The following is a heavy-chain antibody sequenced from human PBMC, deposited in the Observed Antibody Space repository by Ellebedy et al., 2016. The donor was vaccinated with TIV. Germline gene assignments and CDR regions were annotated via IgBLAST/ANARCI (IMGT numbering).Heavy chain of an antibody. Sequence: AASVKVSCKASGGTFSSYAISWVRQAPGQGLEWMGGIIPIFGTANYAQKFQGRVTIAADESTSTAYMELSSLRSEDTAVYYCARGANTAMAPVPYYYYYGMDVWGQGTTVTVSS. D-gene: IGHD5-18*01. CDR1: GGTFSSYA. V-gene: IGHV1-69*13. CDR3: ARGANTAMAPVPYYYYYGMDV. CDR2: IIPIFGTA. J-gene: IGHJ6*02.